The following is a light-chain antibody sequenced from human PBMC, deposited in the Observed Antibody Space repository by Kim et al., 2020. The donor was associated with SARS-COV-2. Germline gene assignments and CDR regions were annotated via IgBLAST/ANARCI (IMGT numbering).Light chain of an antibody. V-gene: IGKV1-5*03. CDR2: KAS. J-gene: IGKJ1*01. CDR1: QSSDSW. Sequence: DIQMTQSPSTLPASVGDRVTITCRASQSSDSWLAWYQQKPGKAPKVLIYKASTLESGVPSRFSGSGSGTEFTLTISSLQPDDFATYYCQQYKDYPRTFGQGTKVDIK. CDR3: QQYKDYPRT.